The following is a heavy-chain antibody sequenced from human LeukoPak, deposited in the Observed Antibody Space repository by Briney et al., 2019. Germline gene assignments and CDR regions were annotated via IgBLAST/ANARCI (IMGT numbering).Heavy chain of an antibody. CDR2: INPSAGSA. Sequence: GASVKVSCKASGYTVTSYHMHRGRDAPGQGLEWMGIINPSAGSASYAQKFQGRVTMTSDTSTSTVYMELSSLRSEDTAVYYCARASATAAHVFDYWGQGTLVTVSS. CDR3: ARASATAAHVFDY. CDR1: GYTVTSYH. V-gene: IGHV1-46*03. J-gene: IGHJ4*02. D-gene: IGHD2-21*02.